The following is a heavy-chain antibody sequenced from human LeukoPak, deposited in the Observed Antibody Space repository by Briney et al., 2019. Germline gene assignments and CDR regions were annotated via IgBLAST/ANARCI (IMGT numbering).Heavy chain of an antibody. CDR3: AKAGTRNGMLDP. J-gene: IGHJ5*02. Sequence: AGGSLRLSCAASGFTFDDYAMHWVRQAPGKGLEWVSGISWNSGSIGYADSVKGRFTISRDNAKNSLYLQMNSLRAEDTALYYCAKAGTRNGMLDPWGQGTLVTVSS. V-gene: IGHV3-9*01. D-gene: IGHD6-13*01. CDR1: GFTFDDYA. CDR2: ISWNSGSI.